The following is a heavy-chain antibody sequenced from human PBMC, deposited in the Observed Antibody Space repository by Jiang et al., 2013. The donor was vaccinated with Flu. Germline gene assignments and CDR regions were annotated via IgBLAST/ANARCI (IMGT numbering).Heavy chain of an antibody. J-gene: IGHJ4*02. CDR3: ARDENGSSGFDY. Sequence: VSCKTSGGTLNRHAISWVRQAPGQGLEWMGRIIPLLGIINYSQRFQGRVTISADISSSTAYVDLSRLRSEDTAVYYCARDENGSSGFDYWGQGTLVTVSS. D-gene: IGHD6-6*01. V-gene: IGHV1-69*04. CDR1: GGTLNRHA. CDR2: IIPLLGII.